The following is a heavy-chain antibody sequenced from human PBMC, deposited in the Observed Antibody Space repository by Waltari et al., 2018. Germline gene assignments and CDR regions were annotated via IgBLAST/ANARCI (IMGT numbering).Heavy chain of an antibody. CDR3: AKDDTTIFGVGIDN. D-gene: IGHD3-3*01. J-gene: IGHJ4*02. CDR1: GFTFRSYG. Sequence: QVHLVESGGGVVQPGRSLRLSCAASGFTFRSYGMHWVRQAPGKGLEWVAIISNDGRKKYYVDSVKGRFTISRDNSKSTLYLQMNSLRAQDTAVYYCAKDDTTIFGVGIDNWGQGTLVTVSS. CDR2: ISNDGRKK. V-gene: IGHV3-30*18.